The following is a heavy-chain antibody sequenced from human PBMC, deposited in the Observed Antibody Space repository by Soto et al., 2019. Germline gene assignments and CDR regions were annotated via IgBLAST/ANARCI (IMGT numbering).Heavy chain of an antibody. CDR1: GGYISSYC. J-gene: IGHJ4*02. D-gene: IGHD2-2*01. V-gene: IGHV4-59*01. CDR3: ARAFGSTMPSLF. CDR2: IYYSGST. Sequence: PSETLSLTCTVSGGYISSYCWAWIRQPPGKGLEWIGYIYYSGSTNYNPSLKSRVTMSIDTSKNQFSLKLSSVTAADTAVYYCARAFGSTMPSLFWGQGTLVTVSS.